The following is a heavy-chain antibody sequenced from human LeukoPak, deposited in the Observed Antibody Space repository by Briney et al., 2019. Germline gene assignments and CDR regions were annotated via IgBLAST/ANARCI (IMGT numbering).Heavy chain of an antibody. D-gene: IGHD5-24*01. V-gene: IGHV3-7*01. J-gene: IGHJ6*03. CDR1: GFTFSSYW. CDR3: ARDGMATITPNDYYYYMDV. Sequence: GGSLRLSCAASGFTFSSYWMSWVRQAPGKGLEWVANIKQDGSEKYYVDSVKGRFTISRDNAKNSLYLQMNSLRAEDTAVCYCARDGMATITPNDYYYYMDVWGKGTTVTVSS. CDR2: IKQDGSEK.